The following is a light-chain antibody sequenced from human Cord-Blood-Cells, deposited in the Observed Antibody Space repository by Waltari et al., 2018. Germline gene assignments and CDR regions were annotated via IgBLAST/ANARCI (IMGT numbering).Light chain of an antibody. J-gene: IGKJ4*01. CDR2: AAS. CDR1: QSISSY. CDR3: QQSYSTAALT. Sequence: DIQMPQSPSSLSASVGDRVTITCRASQSISSYLNWYQQKPGKAPKLLIYAASSLQSGVPSRFSGSGSGTDFTLTISSLQPEDFATYYCQQSYSTAALTFGGGTKVEIK. V-gene: IGKV1-39*01.